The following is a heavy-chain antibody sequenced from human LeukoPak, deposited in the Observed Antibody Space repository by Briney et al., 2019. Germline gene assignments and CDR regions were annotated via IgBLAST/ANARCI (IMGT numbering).Heavy chain of an antibody. D-gene: IGHD2-21*02. CDR1: GGSISSSSYY. V-gene: IGHV4-39*07. CDR3: ARVLIGPGGDCYPDY. CDR2: IYYSGST. Sequence: TSETLSLTCTVSGGSISSSSYYWGWIRQPPGKGLEWIGSIYYSGSTYYNPSLKSRVTISVDTSKNQFSLKLSSVTAADTAVYYCARVLIGPGGDCYPDYWGQGTLVTVSS. J-gene: IGHJ4*02.